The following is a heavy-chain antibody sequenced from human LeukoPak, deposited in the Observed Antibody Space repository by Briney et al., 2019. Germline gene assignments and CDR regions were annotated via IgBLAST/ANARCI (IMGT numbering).Heavy chain of an antibody. D-gene: IGHD3-10*01. CDR1: GYTFTSYA. Sequence: ASVKVSCKASGYTFTSYAMNWVRQAPGQGLEWMGWINTNTGNPTYAQGFTGRFVFSLDTSVSTAYLQISSLKAEDTAVYYCAREEHYYGSGSYLRYYYYYMDVWGKGTTVTVSS. CDR2: INTNTGNP. V-gene: IGHV7-4-1*02. J-gene: IGHJ6*03. CDR3: AREEHYYGSGSYLRYYYYYMDV.